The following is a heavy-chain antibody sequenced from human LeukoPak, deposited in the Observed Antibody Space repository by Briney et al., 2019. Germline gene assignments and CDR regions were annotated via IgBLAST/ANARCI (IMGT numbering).Heavy chain of an antibody. CDR3: AKDHAPDSGYDSDY. CDR2: IYSSGGRT. V-gene: IGHV3-23*01. D-gene: IGHD5-12*01. J-gene: IGHJ4*02. CDR1: GFTFSTYA. Sequence: GGSLRLSCAASGFTFSTYAINWIRQAPGKGLEWVSIIYSSGGRTSYADSVKGRFTISRDNSKNTLYLQMNSLRAEDTAVYYCAKDHAPDSGYDSDYWGQGSLVTVSS.